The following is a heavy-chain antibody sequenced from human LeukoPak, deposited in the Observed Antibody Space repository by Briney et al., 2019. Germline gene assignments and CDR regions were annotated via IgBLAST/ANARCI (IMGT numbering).Heavy chain of an antibody. V-gene: IGHV3-66*01. D-gene: IGHD6-13*01. CDR3: AKDPNKLVRYYYGMDV. CDR2: IYSGGST. Sequence: PGESLSLSCAVSGFTVSNNYMSWVCQPPPKGQEWVELIYSGGSTYYAEFVKGRFTISRDNSKNTLYLQMSSLRAEDTAVHYCAKDPNKLVRYYYGMDVWGQGTTVTVSS. J-gene: IGHJ6*02. CDR1: GFTVSNNY.